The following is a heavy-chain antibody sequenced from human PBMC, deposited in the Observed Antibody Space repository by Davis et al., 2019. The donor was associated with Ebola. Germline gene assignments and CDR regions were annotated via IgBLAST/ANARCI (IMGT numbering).Heavy chain of an antibody. CDR1: GFTSSNHA. J-gene: IGHJ4*02. V-gene: IGHV3-30*04. Sequence: PGGSLRLSCVASGFTSSNHAMHWVRQAPGKGLEWVAVTSHNERERFYGESVQGRFTISRDNSENVLYLQMDSLRPDDTAIYFCARELHDKVLDYWGQGNPVTVSS. CDR3: ARELHDKVLDY. D-gene: IGHD1-1*01. CDR2: TSHNERER.